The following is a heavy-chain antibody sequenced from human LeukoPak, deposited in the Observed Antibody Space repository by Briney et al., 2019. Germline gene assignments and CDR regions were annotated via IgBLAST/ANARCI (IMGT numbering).Heavy chain of an antibody. CDR3: ASINYETFDY. CDR2: IYRSGST. V-gene: IGHV4-39*01. J-gene: IGHJ4*02. D-gene: IGHD3-3*01. CDR1: GGSINITNYY. Sequence: SETLSLTCSVSGGSINITNYYWGWIRQPPGKGLEWIGSIYRSGSTYYNPSLKSRVTISVDTSKKQFSLKLNSVTAADTAVYYCASINYETFDYWGQGTLVTVSS.